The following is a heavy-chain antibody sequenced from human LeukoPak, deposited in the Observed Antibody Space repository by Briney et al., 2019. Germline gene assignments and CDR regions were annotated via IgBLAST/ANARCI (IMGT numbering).Heavy chain of an antibody. CDR3: ARGRGLRYFDWFNY. CDR1: GFTFSSYS. CDR2: ISSSSSYI. Sequence: GGSLRLSCAASGFTFSSYSMNWVRQAPGKGLEWVSSISSSSSYIYYADSVKGRFTISRDNAKNSLYLQMNSLRAEDTAAYYCARGRGLRYFDWFNYWGQGTLVTVSS. V-gene: IGHV3-21*01. J-gene: IGHJ5*01. D-gene: IGHD3-9*01.